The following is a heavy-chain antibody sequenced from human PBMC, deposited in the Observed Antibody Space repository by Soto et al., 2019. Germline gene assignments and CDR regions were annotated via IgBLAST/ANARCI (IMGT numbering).Heavy chain of an antibody. CDR2: IYHSGST. Sequence: SETLSLTCAVSGGSISSGGYSWSWIRQPPGKGLEWIGYIYHSGSTYYNPSLKSRVTISVDRSKNQFSLKLSSVTAADTAVYYCARSSGSYRPFDYWGQGTLVTVSS. CDR1: GGSISSGGYS. V-gene: IGHV4-30-2*01. CDR3: ARSSGSYRPFDY. D-gene: IGHD3-16*02. J-gene: IGHJ4*02.